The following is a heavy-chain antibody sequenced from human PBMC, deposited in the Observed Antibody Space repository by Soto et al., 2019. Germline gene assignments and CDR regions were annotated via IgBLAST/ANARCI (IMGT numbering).Heavy chain of an antibody. V-gene: IGHV4-34*01. D-gene: IGHD3-10*01. Sequence: SETLSLTCAVYGGSFSGYYWSWIRQPPGKGLEWIGEINHSGSTNYNPSLKSRVTISVDTSKNQFSLKLSSVSAADTAVYYCATGRGVRGVIITNYYYYGLDVWGQGTTVTVSS. CDR1: GGSFSGYY. CDR2: INHSGST. CDR3: ATGRGVRGVIITNYYYYGLDV. J-gene: IGHJ6*02.